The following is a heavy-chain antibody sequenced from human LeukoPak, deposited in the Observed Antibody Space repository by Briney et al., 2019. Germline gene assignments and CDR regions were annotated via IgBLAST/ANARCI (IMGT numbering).Heavy chain of an antibody. CDR3: AKIQGFFDY. CDR2: ITGSGGNT. J-gene: IGHJ4*02. V-gene: IGHV3-23*01. Sequence: GRSLRLSCVASGFTFSSYGMSWVRQAPGKGLEWVSAITGSGGNTYYADSVKGRFTISRDNSKNTLYLQMNSLRAEDTAVYYCAKIQGFFDYWGQGTLVTVSS. CDR1: GFTFSSYG.